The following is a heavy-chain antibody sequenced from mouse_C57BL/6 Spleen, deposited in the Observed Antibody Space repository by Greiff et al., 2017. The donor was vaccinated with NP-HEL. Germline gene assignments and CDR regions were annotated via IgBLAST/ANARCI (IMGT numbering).Heavy chain of an antibody. CDR2: ISGGGGNT. V-gene: IGHV5-9*01. CDR1: GFTFSSYT. Sequence: EVMLVESGGGLVKPGGSLKLSCAASGFTFSSYTMSWVRQTPEKRLEWVATISGGGGNTYYPDSVKGRFTISRDNAKNTLYLQMSSLRSEDTALYYCARHWHYYGSSYGYFDVWGTGTTVTVSS. CDR3: ARHWHYYGSSYGYFDV. J-gene: IGHJ1*03. D-gene: IGHD1-1*01.